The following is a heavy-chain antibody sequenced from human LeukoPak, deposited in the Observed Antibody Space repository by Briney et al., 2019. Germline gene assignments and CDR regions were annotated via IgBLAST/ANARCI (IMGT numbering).Heavy chain of an antibody. CDR2: MNPNSGNT. CDR3: ARATGTESFDY. D-gene: IGHD1-1*01. CDR1: GGTFSSYA. Sequence: ASVKVSCKASGGTFSSYAISWVRQAPGQGLEWMGWMNPNSGNTGYAQKFQGRVTMTRNTSISTAYMELSSLRSEDTAVYYCARATGTESFDYWGQGTLVTVSS. J-gene: IGHJ4*02. V-gene: IGHV1-8*02.